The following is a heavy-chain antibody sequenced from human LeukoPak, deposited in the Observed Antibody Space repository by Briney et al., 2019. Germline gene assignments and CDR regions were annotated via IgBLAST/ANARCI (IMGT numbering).Heavy chain of an antibody. CDR1: GFTFSNYN. CDR3: ARSELGYYYYYMDV. Sequence: GSLRPSCAGSGFTFSNYNMNWVRQAPGKGLEWVSSISSSSSYIYYADSVKGRFTISRDNAKNSLYLQMNCLRAEDTGVYYCARSELGYYYYYMDVWGKGTTVTVSS. V-gene: IGHV3-21*01. D-gene: IGHD7-27*01. CDR2: ISSSSSYI. J-gene: IGHJ6*03.